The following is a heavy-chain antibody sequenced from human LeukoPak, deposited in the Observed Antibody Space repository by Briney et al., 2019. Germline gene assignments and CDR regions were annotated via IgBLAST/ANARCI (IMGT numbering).Heavy chain of an antibody. CDR2: ISSSSSYI. CDR3: ARGAEGSSDYFDY. CDR1: GFTFSSYS. J-gene: IGHJ4*02. D-gene: IGHD6-6*01. Sequence: PGGSLRLSCAASGFTFSSYSMNWVRQAPGEGLEWVSSISSSSSYIYYADSVKGRFTISRDNAKNSLYLQMNSLRAEDTAVYYCARGAEGSSDYFDYWGQGTLVTVSS. V-gene: IGHV3-21*01.